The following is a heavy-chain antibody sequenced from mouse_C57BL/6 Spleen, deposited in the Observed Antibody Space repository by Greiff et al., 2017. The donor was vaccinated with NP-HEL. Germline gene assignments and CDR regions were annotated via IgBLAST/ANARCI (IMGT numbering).Heavy chain of an antibody. CDR1: GYSITSGYY. Sequence: EVQLQESGPGLVKPSQSLSLTCSVTGYSITSGYYWNWIRQFPGNKLEWMGYISYDGSNNYNPSLKNRISITRDTSKNQFFLKLNSVTTEDTATYYCARDTSLFITPVVEPFYWYFDVWGTGTTVTVSS. CDR3: ARDTSLFITPVVEPFYWYFDV. V-gene: IGHV3-6*01. CDR2: ISYDGSN. D-gene: IGHD1-1*01. J-gene: IGHJ1*03.